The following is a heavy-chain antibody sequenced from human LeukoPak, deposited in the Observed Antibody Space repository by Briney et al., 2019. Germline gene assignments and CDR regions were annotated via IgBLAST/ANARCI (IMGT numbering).Heavy chain of an antibody. CDR1: GFTFDDYA. CDR3: ARDRGYSTFDY. D-gene: IGHD4-23*01. V-gene: IGHV3-9*01. Sequence: GRSLRLSCAASGFTFDDYAMHWVRQAPGKGLEWVSGISWNSGSIGYADSVKGRFTISRDNAKNSLYLQMNSLRVDDTAVYYCARDRGYSTFDYWGQGTLVTVSS. J-gene: IGHJ4*02. CDR2: ISWNSGSI.